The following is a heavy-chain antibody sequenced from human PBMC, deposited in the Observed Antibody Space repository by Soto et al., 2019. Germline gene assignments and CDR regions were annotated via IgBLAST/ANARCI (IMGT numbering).Heavy chain of an antibody. CDR2: ISWNSGSI. CDR1: GFTFDDYA. J-gene: IGHJ4*02. CDR3: AKDGRDFWSGYFPTAFPDY. D-gene: IGHD3-3*01. Sequence: EVQLVESGGGLVQPGRSLRLSCAASGFTFDDYAMHWVRQAPGKGLEWVSGISWNSGSIGYADSVKGRFTISRDNAKNSLYLQMNSLRAEDTALYYCAKDGRDFWSGYFPTAFPDYWGQGTLVTVSS. V-gene: IGHV3-9*01.